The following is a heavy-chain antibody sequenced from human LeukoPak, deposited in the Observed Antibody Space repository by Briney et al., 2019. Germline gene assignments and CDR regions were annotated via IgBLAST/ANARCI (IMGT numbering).Heavy chain of an antibody. CDR2: IKRKTNVGTA. J-gene: IGHJ4*02. CDR1: GFTFNNAW. D-gene: IGHD3-10*01. V-gene: IGHV3-15*01. CDR3: TTEWYSYDSGSY. Sequence: PGGSLRLSCAVSGFTFNNAWMSAVRQTPGGRREWVARIKRKTNVGTAEYAAPVTGRFTISRDGSKNTLYLQMNSLKTEDTAVYYCTTEWYSYDSGSYWGQGTLVTVSS.